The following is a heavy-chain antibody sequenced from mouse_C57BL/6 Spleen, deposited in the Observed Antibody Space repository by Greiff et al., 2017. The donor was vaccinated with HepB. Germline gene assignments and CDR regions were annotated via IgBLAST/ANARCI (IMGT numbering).Heavy chain of an antibody. CDR1: GFTFSDYY. D-gene: IGHD1-1*01. V-gene: IGHV5-16*01. CDR3: AREAYYGSSYGYVDV. Sequence: EVQLVESEGGLVQPGSSMKLSCTASGFTFSDYYMAWVRQVPEKGLEWVANINYDGSSTYYLDSLKSRFIISRDNAKNILYLQMSSLKSEDTATYYCAREAYYGSSYGYVDVWGTGTTVTVSS. CDR2: INYDGSST. J-gene: IGHJ1*03.